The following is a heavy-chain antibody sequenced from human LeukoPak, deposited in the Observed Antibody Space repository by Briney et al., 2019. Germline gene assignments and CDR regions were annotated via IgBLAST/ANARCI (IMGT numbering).Heavy chain of an antibody. D-gene: IGHD2-2*01. J-gene: IGHJ4*02. CDR3: ASEYCSSTSRRGGSPDY. CDR1: GYTFTSYY. V-gene: IGHV1-46*01. Sequence: ASVKVSCKASGYTFTSYYMHWVRQAPGQGLEWMGIINPSGGSTSYAQKFQGRVTMTRDTSTSAVYMELSSLRSEDTAVYYCASEYCSSTSRRGGSPDYWGQGTLVTVSS. CDR2: INPSGGST.